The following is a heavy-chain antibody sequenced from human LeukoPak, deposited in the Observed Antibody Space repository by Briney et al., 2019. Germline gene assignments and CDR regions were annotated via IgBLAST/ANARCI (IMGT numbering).Heavy chain of an antibody. V-gene: IGHV1-2*02. CDR1: GYTFTGYY. CDR3: ARELGYCSSTSCYSGDSVGAFDI. CDR2: INPNSGGT. D-gene: IGHD2-2*01. Sequence: ASVTVSCKASGYTFTGYYMHWVRQAPGQGLEWMGWINPNSGGTNYAQKFQGRVTMTRDTSISTAYMELSRLRSDDTAVYYCARELGYCSSTSCYSGDSVGAFDIWGQGTTVTVSS. J-gene: IGHJ3*02.